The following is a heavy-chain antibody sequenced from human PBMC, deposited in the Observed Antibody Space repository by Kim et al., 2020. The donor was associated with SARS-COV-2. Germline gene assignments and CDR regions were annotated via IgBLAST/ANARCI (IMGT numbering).Heavy chain of an antibody. D-gene: IGHD2-15*01. V-gene: IGHV3-21*01. CDR1: GFTFSSYS. CDR3: ARGERAGYCSGGSCYPGGVLSY. J-gene: IGHJ4*02. Sequence: GGSLRLSCAASGFTFSSYSMNWVRQAPGKGLEWVSSISSSSYIYYADSVKGRFTISRDNAKNSLYLQMNSLRAEDMAVYYCARGERAGYCSGGSCYPGGVLSYWGQGTLVTVSS. CDR2: ISSSSYI.